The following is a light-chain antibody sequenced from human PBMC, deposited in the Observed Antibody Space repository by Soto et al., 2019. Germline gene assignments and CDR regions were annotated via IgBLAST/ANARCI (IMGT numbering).Light chain of an antibody. CDR3: QQYGSSGT. V-gene: IGKV3-20*01. CDR2: GAT. CDR1: QSVSIL. J-gene: IGKJ1*01. Sequence: EIVMTQSPATLSVSPGERSTLSCRASQSVSILLAWYQQKPGQSPSLLIHGATTRATGIPDRFSGSGSGTDFTLTISRLEPEDFAVCYCQQYGSSGTVGQGTQVEIK.